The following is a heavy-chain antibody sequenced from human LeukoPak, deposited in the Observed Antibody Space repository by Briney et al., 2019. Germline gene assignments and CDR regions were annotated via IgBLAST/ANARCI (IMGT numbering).Heavy chain of an antibody. CDR2: ISSSSSYI. CDR1: GFTFSSYS. Sequence: KPGGSLRLSCAASGFTFSSYSMNWVRQAPGKGLEWVSSISSSSSYIYYADSVKGRFTISRDNAKNSLYLQMNSLRAEDTAVYYCASTVVAAPDAFDIWGQGTMVTVSS. CDR3: ASTVVAAPDAFDI. V-gene: IGHV3-21*01. D-gene: IGHD2-15*01. J-gene: IGHJ3*02.